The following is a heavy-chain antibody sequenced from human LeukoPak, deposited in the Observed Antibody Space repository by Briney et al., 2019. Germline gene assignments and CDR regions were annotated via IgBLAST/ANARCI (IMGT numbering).Heavy chain of an antibody. J-gene: IGHJ4*02. CDR2: IYHSGST. Sequence: SETLSLTCTVSGYSISSGYYWGWIRQPPGKGLEWFGSIYHSGSTYYNPSLKSRVTISVDTSKNQFSLKLTSVTAADTAVYYCARVSNYYDSSGYYIDYWGQGTLVTVSS. D-gene: IGHD3-22*01. V-gene: IGHV4-38-2*02. CDR3: ARVSNYYDSSGYYIDY. CDR1: GYSISSGYY.